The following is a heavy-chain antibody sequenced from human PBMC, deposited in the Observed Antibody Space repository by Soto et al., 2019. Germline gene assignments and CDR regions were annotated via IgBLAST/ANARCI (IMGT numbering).Heavy chain of an antibody. V-gene: IGHV4-59*01. CDR3: AREAVKDDFWSGYYSPYYYYYLDV. J-gene: IGHJ6*03. CDR1: GGSLSRYF. D-gene: IGHD3-3*01. CDR2: IYYSGST. Sequence: QVQLQESGPGLVKPSETLSLTCTVSGGSLSRYFWSWIRQPPGKGLEWIGYIYYSGSTNYNPSLRCRVTLSVDTSKNQFSLNLRSATAADTAVYYCAREAVKDDFWSGYYSPYYYYYLDVWGKGTTVTVSS.